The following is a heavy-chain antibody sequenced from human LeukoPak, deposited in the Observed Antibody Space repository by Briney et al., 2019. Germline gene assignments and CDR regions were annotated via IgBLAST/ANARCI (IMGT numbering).Heavy chain of an antibody. J-gene: IGHJ4*02. Sequence: GGSLRLSCAASGFPVSSFYMTWARQAPGKGLEWVSVIYSGGATYYADSVKGRFTISTDNSKKTLYLQMNSLRAEDTAVYYCARTSYGSGSYSDYWGQGTLVTVSS. D-gene: IGHD3-10*01. V-gene: IGHV3-66*01. CDR3: ARTSYGSGSYSDY. CDR2: IYSGGAT. CDR1: GFPVSSFY.